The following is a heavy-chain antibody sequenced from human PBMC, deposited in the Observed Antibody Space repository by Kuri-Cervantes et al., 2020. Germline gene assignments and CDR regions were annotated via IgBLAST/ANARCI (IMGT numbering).Heavy chain of an antibody. CDR2: IYTSGST. J-gene: IGHJ4*02. V-gene: IGHV4-4*07. CDR3: ARIKPPSNNDY. Sequence: GSLRLSCMVSRGSLSSHYWSWIRQPAGKGLEWIGRIYTSGSTNYNPSLKSRVTISVDKSKNQFSLKLSSVTAADTAVYYCARIKPPSNNDYWGQGTLVTVSS. CDR1: RGSLSSHY. D-gene: IGHD1-14*01.